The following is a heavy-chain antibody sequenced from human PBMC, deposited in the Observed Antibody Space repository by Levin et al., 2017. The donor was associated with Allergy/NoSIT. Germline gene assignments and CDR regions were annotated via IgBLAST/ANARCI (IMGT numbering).Heavy chain of an antibody. Sequence: GESLKISCKVSGYTLTELSMHWVRQAPGKGLEWMGGFDPEDGETIYAQKFQGRVTMTEDTSTDTAYMELSSLRSEDTAVYYCAADYSNYVHYYYYGMDVWGQGTTVTVSS. V-gene: IGHV1-24*01. D-gene: IGHD4-11*01. CDR3: AADYSNYVHYYYYGMDV. CDR2: FDPEDGET. CDR1: GYTLTELS. J-gene: IGHJ6*02.